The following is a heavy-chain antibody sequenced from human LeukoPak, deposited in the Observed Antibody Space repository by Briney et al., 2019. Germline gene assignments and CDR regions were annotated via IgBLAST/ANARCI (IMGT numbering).Heavy chain of an antibody. Sequence: GGSLRLSCAASGVTFTSYSMNWVRQAPGKGLEWVSTISGGGGSTYYADSVKGRFTISRDNSKNTLYLQVNSLRAEGTAVYYCAKGGKWDVTPFDYWGQGTLATVSS. CDR1: GVTFTSYS. CDR3: AKGGKWDVTPFDY. V-gene: IGHV3-23*01. J-gene: IGHJ4*02. CDR2: ISGGGGST. D-gene: IGHD1-26*01.